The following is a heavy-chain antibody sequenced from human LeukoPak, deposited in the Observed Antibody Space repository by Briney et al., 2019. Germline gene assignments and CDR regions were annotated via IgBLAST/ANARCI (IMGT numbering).Heavy chain of an antibody. J-gene: IGHJ6*03. V-gene: IGHV1-2*02. D-gene: IGHD5-24*01. CDR1: GYTFTGYY. Sequence: ASVKVSCKASGYTFTGYYMHWVRQAPGQGLEWMGWINPNSGGTNYAQKFQGRVTMTRDTSISTAYMELSRLRSDDTAVYYCARSSGRDGYNYEGYYYYYMDVWGKGTTVTISS. CDR3: ARSSGRDGYNYEGYYYYYMDV. CDR2: INPNSGGT.